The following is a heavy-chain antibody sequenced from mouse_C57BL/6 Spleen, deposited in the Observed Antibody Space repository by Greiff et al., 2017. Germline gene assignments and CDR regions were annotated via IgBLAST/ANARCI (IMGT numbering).Heavy chain of an antibody. Sequence: QVQLQQSGAELVKPGASVKLSCKASGYTFTSYWMHWVKQRPGQGLEWIGMIHPNSGSTNYNEKFKSKATLTVDKSSSTAYMQLSSLTSEDSAVYYCSYYRERFAYWGQGTLVTVSA. V-gene: IGHV1-64*01. CDR3: SYYRERFAY. CDR2: IHPNSGST. CDR1: GYTFTSYW. D-gene: IGHD2-14*01. J-gene: IGHJ3*01.